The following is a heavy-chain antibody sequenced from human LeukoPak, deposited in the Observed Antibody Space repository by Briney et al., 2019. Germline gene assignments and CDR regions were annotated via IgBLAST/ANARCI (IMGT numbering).Heavy chain of an antibody. Sequence: GGSLRLSCAASGFTFSSYAMSWVRQAPGKGLEWVSAISGSGGSTYYADSVKGRFTISRDNAKNSLFLQMNSLRAEDTAVYYCARIVLTLGGVSAYFDHWGQGTLVTVSS. CDR1: GFTFSSYA. V-gene: IGHV3-23*01. D-gene: IGHD3-16*01. J-gene: IGHJ4*02. CDR3: ARIVLTLGGVSAYFDH. CDR2: ISGSGGST.